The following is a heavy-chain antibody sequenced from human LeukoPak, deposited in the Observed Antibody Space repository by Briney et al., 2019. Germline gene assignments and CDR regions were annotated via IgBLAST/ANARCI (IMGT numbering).Heavy chain of an antibody. CDR1: GFTFSSYG. V-gene: IGHV3-30*18. J-gene: IGHJ4*02. CDR3: AKDGHYDSSGYYGVFDY. D-gene: IGHD3-22*01. CDR2: IPYDGSNK. Sequence: PGRSLRLSCAASGFTFSSYGMHWVRQAQGKGLEWVAVIPYDGSNKYYADSVKGRFTISRDNSNNTQYLQMNIPGAEDTAVYYCAKDGHYDSSGYYGVFDYWGQGTLVTVCS.